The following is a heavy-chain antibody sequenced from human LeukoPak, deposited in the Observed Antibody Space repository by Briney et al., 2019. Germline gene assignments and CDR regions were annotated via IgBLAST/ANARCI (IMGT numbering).Heavy chain of an antibody. V-gene: IGHV3-11*04. J-gene: IGHJ6*03. Sequence: PGGSLRLSCAASGFTFSDYYMRWIRQAPGKGLEWVSYISSSGSTIYYADSVKGRFTISRDNAKNSLYLQMNSLRAEDTAVYYCARETGTRNVVGYYYYMDVWGKGTTVTVSS. CDR1: GFTFSDYY. CDR3: ARETGTRNVVGYYYYMDV. D-gene: IGHD1-7*01. CDR2: ISSSGSTI.